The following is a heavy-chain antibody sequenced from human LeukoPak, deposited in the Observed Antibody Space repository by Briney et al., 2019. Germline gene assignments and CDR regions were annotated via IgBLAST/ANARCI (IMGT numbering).Heavy chain of an antibody. J-gene: IGHJ4*02. CDR1: GGSISGYY. CDR3: ARGDRDLGY. Sequence: SETLSLTCTVSGGSISGYYWTWIRQPAGKGLEWIGRIYTSGTTNYNPSLKSRVTMSLDTSKNQFSLKLTSVTAADAAVYYCARGDRDLGYWGQGTLVTVSS. D-gene: IGHD3-22*01. CDR2: IYTSGTT. V-gene: IGHV4-4*07.